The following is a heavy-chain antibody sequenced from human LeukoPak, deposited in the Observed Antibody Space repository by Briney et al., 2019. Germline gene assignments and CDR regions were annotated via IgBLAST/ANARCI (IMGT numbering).Heavy chain of an antibody. CDR3: AKDKMEGDYDPFDY. CDR1: GFTFRSFD. V-gene: IGHV3-23*01. Sequence: GGSLRLSCAASGFTFRSFDMTWVRQAPGKGLEWVSTIGANGVSTNYADSVKGRFAISRDNSRNTLYLQINSLRAEDTAIYYCAKDKMEGDYDPFDYWGQGTLVTVSS. CDR2: IGANGVST. J-gene: IGHJ4*02. D-gene: IGHD4-17*01.